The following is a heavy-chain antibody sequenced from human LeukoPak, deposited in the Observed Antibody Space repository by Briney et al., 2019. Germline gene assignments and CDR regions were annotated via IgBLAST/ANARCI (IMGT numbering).Heavy chain of an antibody. CDR2: ISAYNGNT. V-gene: IGHV1-18*01. CDR1: GYTFTSYG. Sequence: GASVKVSCKASGYTFTSYGISWVRQAPGQGLEWMGWISAYNGNTNYAQKLQGRVTMTTDTSTSTAYMELRSLRSDDTAVYYCARSPFRSGWDCTFDYWGQGTLVTVSS. CDR3: ARSPFRSGWDCTFDY. J-gene: IGHJ4*02. D-gene: IGHD6-19*01.